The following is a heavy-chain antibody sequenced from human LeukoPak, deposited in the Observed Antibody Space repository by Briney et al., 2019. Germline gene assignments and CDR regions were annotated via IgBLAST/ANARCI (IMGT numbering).Heavy chain of an antibody. J-gene: IGHJ4*02. CDR3: ARARASGRSGFDY. V-gene: IGHV3-48*02. CDR2: ISSSSSTI. CDR1: GLTVSSYS. Sequence: PGGSLRLSCAASGLTVSSYSMNWVRQAPGKGLEWVSYISSSSSTIYYADSVKGRFTISRDNAMNSLYLQMNSLRDEDTAVYYCARARASGRSGFDYWGQGTLVTVSS. D-gene: IGHD2-15*01.